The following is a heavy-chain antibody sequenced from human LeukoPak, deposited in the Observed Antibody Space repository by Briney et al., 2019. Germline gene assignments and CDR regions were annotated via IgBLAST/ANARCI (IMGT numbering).Heavy chain of an antibody. Sequence: PGGSPRLSCAASGFTFSASAMHWVRQTSGKRLEWVGRIRSKDKNYATAYAASVTGRFTISRDDSKNTAYLQMNSLKTEDTAVYYCIRHTGDYWGQGTLVTVSS. D-gene: IGHD4-11*01. V-gene: IGHV3-73*01. J-gene: IGHJ4*02. CDR3: IRHTGDY. CDR1: GFTFSASA. CDR2: IRSKDKNYAT.